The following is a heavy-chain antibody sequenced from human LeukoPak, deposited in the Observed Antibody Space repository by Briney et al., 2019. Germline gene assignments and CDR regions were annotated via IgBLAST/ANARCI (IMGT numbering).Heavy chain of an antibody. Sequence: SETLSLTCTVSGGSISSGDYYWSWIRQPPGKGLEWIGSIYYSGSTYYNPSLKSRVTISVDTSKNQFSLKLSSVTAADTAVYYCARHFEVIEPRSDRYYDFWSGPRLGVYAFDIWGQGTMVTVSS. CDR2: IYYSGST. V-gene: IGHV4-39*01. CDR3: ARHFEVIEPRSDRYYDFWSGPRLGVYAFDI. D-gene: IGHD3-3*01. J-gene: IGHJ3*02. CDR1: GGSISSGDYY.